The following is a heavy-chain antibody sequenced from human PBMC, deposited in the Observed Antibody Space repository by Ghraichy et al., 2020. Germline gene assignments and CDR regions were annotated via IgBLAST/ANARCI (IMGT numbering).Heavy chain of an antibody. CDR1: GTSITSYY. D-gene: IGHD2-15*01. Sequence: SETLSLNCAVSGTSITSYYWSWIRQPAGKGLEWIGRISTSGTTNYNPSLKSRVTMSVDTSKDQFSLKLNSVSAADTAVYYCARVSGGSDDFFDYWGQGTLVTVSS. CDR2: ISTSGTT. J-gene: IGHJ4*02. CDR3: ARVSGGSDDFFDY. V-gene: IGHV4-4*07.